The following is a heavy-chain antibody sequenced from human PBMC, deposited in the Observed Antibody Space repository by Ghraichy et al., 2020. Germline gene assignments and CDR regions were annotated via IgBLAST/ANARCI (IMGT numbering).Heavy chain of an antibody. D-gene: IGHD3-16*02. CDR3: TRQTTGGVIGSRSDP. J-gene: IGHJ5*02. CDR2: IRSKANSYAT. CDR1: GFTFSGSA. Sequence: GGSLRLSCAASGFTFSGSAMHWVRQASGKGLEWVGRIRSKANSYATAYAASVKGRFTISRDDSKNTAYLQMNSLKTEDTAVYYCTRQTTGGVIGSRSDPWGQGTLVTVSS. V-gene: IGHV3-73*01.